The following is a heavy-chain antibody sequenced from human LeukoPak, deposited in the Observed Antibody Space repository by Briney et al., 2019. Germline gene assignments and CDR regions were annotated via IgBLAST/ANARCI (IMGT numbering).Heavy chain of an antibody. J-gene: IGHJ6*02. V-gene: IGHV6-1*01. Sequence: SQTLSLTCAISGDSVPSNSAAWNWIRQSPSRGLEWLGRTYYRSKWYNGYAVSVKSRITINPDTSKNQFSLQLNSVTPEDTAVYYCARAYSGSSDAPRYYYYYYGMDVWGQGTTVTVSS. D-gene: IGHD1-26*01. CDR1: GDSVPSNSAA. CDR3: ARAYSGSSDAPRYYYYYYGMDV. CDR2: TYYRSKWYN.